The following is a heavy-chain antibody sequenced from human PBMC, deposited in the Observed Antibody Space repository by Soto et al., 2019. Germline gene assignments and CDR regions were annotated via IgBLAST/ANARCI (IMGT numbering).Heavy chain of an antibody. J-gene: IGHJ6*02. CDR3: VRNWRYYGGDYYCGMDA. V-gene: IGHV2-5*02. CDR1: GFSLNTGGVG. CDR2: IYWDDDE. Sequence: ITLKESGPRLVKPTQTLTLTCTFSGFSLNTGGVGVGWVRQPRGKAMEWLALIYWDDDERYRPSLRSRLNITKDTINNQVVLTMTNMDPEDTATYYCVRNWRYYGGDYYCGMDAWGQGTPVTVSS. D-gene: IGHD3-10*01.